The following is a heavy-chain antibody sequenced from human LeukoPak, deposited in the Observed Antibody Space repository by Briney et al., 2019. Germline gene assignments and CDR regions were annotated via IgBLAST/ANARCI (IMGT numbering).Heavy chain of an antibody. J-gene: IGHJ4*02. CDR3: ARHENWGCPDY. CDR1: GGSIGSSSYY. CDR2: IYYTGST. V-gene: IGHV4-39*01. Sequence: PSETLSLTCTVSGGSIGSSSYYWAWVRQPPGKGLEWIGTIYYTGSTYYNPSLKSRVTISVDTSKNQFSLKLSSVTAADTAVYYCARHENWGCPDYWGQGTLVTVSS. D-gene: IGHD7-27*01.